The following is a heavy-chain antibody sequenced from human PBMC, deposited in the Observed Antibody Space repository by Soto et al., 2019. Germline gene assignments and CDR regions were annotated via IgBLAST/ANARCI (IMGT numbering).Heavy chain of an antibody. CDR3: ARVGSKGRSSYFAAFDI. D-gene: IGHD5-12*01. CDR2: IIPIFGTA. V-gene: IGHV1-69*01. J-gene: IGHJ3*02. CDR1: GGTFSSYA. Sequence: QVPLVQSGAAVKKPGSSVKVSCKASGGTFSSYAISWVRQAPGQGLEWMGGIIPIFGTANYAQNFQGTVTITADESTSTSYMELSSLGSEYTAVYYCARVGSKGRSSYFAAFDIWGEGTMVTVS.